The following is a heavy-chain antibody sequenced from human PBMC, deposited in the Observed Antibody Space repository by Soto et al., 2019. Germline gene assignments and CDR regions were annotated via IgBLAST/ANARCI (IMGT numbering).Heavy chain of an antibody. CDR3: ARDQGGYCSGGSCPRLYYYYYGMDV. Sequence: GGSLRLSCAASGFTFSSYEMNWVRQAPGKGLEWVSYISSSGSTIYYADSVKGRFTISRDNAKNSLYLQMNSLRAEDTAVYYCARDQGGYCSGGSCPRLYYYYYGMDVWGQGTTVTVSS. CDR2: ISSSGSTI. D-gene: IGHD2-15*01. CDR1: GFTFSSYE. J-gene: IGHJ6*02. V-gene: IGHV3-48*03.